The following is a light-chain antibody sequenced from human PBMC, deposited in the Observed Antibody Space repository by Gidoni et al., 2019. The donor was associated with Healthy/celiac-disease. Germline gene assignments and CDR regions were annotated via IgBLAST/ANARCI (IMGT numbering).Light chain of an antibody. J-gene: IGKJ3*01. CDR2: AAS. CDR3: QQLKA. Sequence: DIQLTQSPSFLSASVGDRVTITCRASQGISSYLAWYQQKPGKAPKLLIYAASTLQRGVPSRFSGSGSGTEFTLTISSLQPEDFATYYCQQLKAFXPXTKVDIK. V-gene: IGKV1-9*01. CDR1: QGISSY.